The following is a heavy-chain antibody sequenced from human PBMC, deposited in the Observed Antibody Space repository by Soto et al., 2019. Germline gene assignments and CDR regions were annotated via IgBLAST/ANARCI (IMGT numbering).Heavy chain of an antibody. Sequence: PGGSLRLSCAASGFTFSSYSMNWVRQAPGKGLEWVSSISSSSSYIYYADSVKGRFTISRDNAKNSLYLQMNSLRAEDTAVYYCARDWQSGYCSSTSCYAGEAAFDIWGQGTMVTVSS. CDR2: ISSSSSYI. CDR3: ARDWQSGYCSSTSCYAGEAAFDI. V-gene: IGHV3-21*01. D-gene: IGHD2-2*01. J-gene: IGHJ3*02. CDR1: GFTFSSYS.